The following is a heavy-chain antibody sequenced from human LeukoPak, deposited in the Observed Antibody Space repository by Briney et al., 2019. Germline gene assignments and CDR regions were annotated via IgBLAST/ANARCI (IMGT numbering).Heavy chain of an antibody. CDR3: ARWIRGYYYGMDV. Sequence: SETLSLTCTVSAGSISPDYWSWIRQPPGKGLEWIGYIYYSGSTNYNPSLKSRVTISVDTSKNQFSLKLSSVTAADTAVYYCARWIRGYYYGMDVWGQGTTVTVSS. V-gene: IGHV4-59*01. CDR1: AGSISPDY. J-gene: IGHJ6*02. CDR2: IYYSGST. D-gene: IGHD5-18*01.